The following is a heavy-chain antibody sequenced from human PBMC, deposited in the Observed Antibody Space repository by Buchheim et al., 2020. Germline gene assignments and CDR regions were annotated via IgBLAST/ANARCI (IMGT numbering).Heavy chain of an antibody. V-gene: IGHV4-39*07. CDR2: IYYSGST. CDR1: GGSISSSSYY. J-gene: IGHJ6*01. CDR3: ATLTTVTLSYYDYGMDV. D-gene: IGHD4-17*01. Sequence: QLQLQESGPGLVKPSETLSLTCTVSGGSISSSSYYWGWIRQPPGKGLEWIGSIYYSGSTYYNPSLKSRVTISVDTSKNQFYMMLSSVTAADTAVSYCATLTTVTLSYYDYGMDVWGHGTT.